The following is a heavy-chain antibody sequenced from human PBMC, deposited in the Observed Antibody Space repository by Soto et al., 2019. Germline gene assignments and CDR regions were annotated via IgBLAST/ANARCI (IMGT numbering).Heavy chain of an antibody. D-gene: IGHD6-6*01. CDR3: ARDQGYSSSPEYYYYYGMDV. J-gene: IGHJ6*02. CDR2: ISYDGSNK. V-gene: IGHV3-30-3*01. CDR1: GFTFSSYA. Sequence: QVQLVESGGGVVQPGRSLRPSCAASGFTFSSYAMHWVRQAPGKGLEWVAVISYDGSNKYYADSVKGRFTISRDNSKNTLYLQMNSLRAEDTAVYYCARDQGYSSSPEYYYYYGMDVWGQGTTVTVSS.